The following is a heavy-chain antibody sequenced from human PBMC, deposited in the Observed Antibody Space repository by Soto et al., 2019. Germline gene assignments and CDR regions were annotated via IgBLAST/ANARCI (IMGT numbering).Heavy chain of an antibody. Sequence: PSETLSLTCTVSGGSVSSGSYYWSWIRQPPGKGLEWIGYIYYSGSTNYNPSLKSRVTISVDTSKNQFSLKLSSVTAADTAVYYCARGAKANFHWFPFAYWGQGTLVTVSS. D-gene: IGHD3-9*01. CDR3: ARGAKANFHWFPFAY. J-gene: IGHJ4*02. CDR2: IYYSGST. V-gene: IGHV4-61*01. CDR1: GGSVSSGSYY.